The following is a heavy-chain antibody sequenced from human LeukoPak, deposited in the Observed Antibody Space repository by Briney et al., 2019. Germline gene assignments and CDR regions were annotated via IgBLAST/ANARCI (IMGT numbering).Heavy chain of an antibody. CDR1: GYTFNTYA. Sequence: ASVKVSCKASGYTFNTYAIQWVRQAPGQRLEWLGWINVATGNTKYSQKFQDRLTISRDTSASIAYMVLSRLRSEDTAVYFCAREHDVLTGFGFDYWGQGTPVTVSS. J-gene: IGHJ4*02. D-gene: IGHD3-9*01. CDR3: AREHDVLTGFGFDY. CDR2: INVATGNT. V-gene: IGHV1-3*01.